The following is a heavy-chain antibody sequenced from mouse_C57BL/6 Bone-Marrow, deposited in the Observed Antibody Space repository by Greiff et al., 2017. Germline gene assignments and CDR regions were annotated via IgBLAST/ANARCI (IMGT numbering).Heavy chain of an antibody. V-gene: IGHV1-54*01. Sequence: VQLQESGAELVRPGTSVKVSCKASGYAFTNYLIEWVKQRPGQGLEWIGGINPGSGGTNYNEKFKGKATLTADKSSSTAYMQLSSLTSEDSAVYFCARDYDYDGAYWGQGTLVTVSA. D-gene: IGHD2-4*01. J-gene: IGHJ3*01. CDR1: GYAFTNYL. CDR2: INPGSGGT. CDR3: ARDYDYDGAY.